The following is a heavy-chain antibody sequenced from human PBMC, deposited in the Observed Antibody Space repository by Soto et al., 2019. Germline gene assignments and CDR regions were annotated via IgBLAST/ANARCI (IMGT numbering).Heavy chain of an antibody. CDR1: GFTFSSYA. V-gene: IGHV3-23*01. Sequence: GGSLRLSCAASGFTFSSYAMIWVRQAPGKGLEWVSAISGSGGSTYYADSVKGRFTISRDNSKNTLYLQMNSLRAEDTAVYYCAKGQYCSGGSCYSVPNWFDPWGQGTLVTVSS. J-gene: IGHJ5*02. CDR2: ISGSGGST. D-gene: IGHD2-15*01. CDR3: AKGQYCSGGSCYSVPNWFDP.